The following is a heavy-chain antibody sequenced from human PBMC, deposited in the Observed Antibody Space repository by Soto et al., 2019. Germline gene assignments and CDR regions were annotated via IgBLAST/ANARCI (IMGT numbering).Heavy chain of an antibody. CDR3: ATPEKDCSGGSCYSGGDDAFDI. Sequence: ASVKVSCKASGGTFSSYAISWVRQAPGQGLEWMGGIIPIFGTANYAQKFQGRVTITADESTSTAYMELSSLRSEDTAVYYCATPEKDCSGGSCYSGGDDAFDIWGQGTMVTVS. CDR1: GGTFSSYA. V-gene: IGHV1-69*13. J-gene: IGHJ3*02. CDR2: IIPIFGTA. D-gene: IGHD2-15*01.